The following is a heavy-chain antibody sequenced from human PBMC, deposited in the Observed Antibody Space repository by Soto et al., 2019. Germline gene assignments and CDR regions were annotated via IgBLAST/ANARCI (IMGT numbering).Heavy chain of an antibody. CDR3: ARKLAGYCFDY. CDR1: GGSISSSSYY. Sequence: QLQLQESGPGLVKPSETLSLTCTVSGGSISSSSYYWCWIRQPPGKGLEWIGSIYYSGSTYYNPSLKSRVTISVDTSKNQFSLKLTSVTAADTAVYYCARKLAGYCFDYWGQGTLVTVSS. CDR2: IYYSGST. V-gene: IGHV4-39*01. D-gene: IGHD2-8*02. J-gene: IGHJ4*02.